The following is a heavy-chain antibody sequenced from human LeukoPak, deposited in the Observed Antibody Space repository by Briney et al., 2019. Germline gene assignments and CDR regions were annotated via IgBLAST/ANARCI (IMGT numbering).Heavy chain of an antibody. V-gene: IGHV3-23*01. CDR2: ISGSGGST. Sequence: GGTLRLSCAASGFTFSSYGMSWVRQAPGKGLEWVSAISGSGGSTYYADSVKGRFTISRDNSKNTLYLQMNSLRAEDTAVYYCAKDQYRTTVTTFDYWGQGTLVTVSS. CDR1: GFTFSSYG. J-gene: IGHJ4*02. D-gene: IGHD4-17*01. CDR3: AKDQYRTTVTTFDY.